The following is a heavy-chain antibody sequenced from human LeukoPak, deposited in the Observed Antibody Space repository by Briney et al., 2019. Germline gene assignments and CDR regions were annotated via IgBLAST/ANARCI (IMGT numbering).Heavy chain of an antibody. J-gene: IGHJ3*02. Sequence: ASVKVSCKASGYTFTSYGISWVRQAPGQGLEWMGWISAYNGNTNYAQKLQGRVTMTTDTSTSTAYMELRSLRSDDTAVYYCARGWRDYYDSLIQREEGDAFDIWGQGTMVTVSS. CDR1: GYTFTSYG. V-gene: IGHV1-18*01. D-gene: IGHD3-22*01. CDR3: ARGWRDYYDSLIQREEGDAFDI. CDR2: ISAYNGNT.